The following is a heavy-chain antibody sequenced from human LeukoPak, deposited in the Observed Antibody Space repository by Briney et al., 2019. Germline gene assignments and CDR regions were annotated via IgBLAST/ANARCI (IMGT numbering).Heavy chain of an antibody. Sequence: PSETLSLTCTVSGGSISSYYWSWIRQPPGKGLEWIGYIYYSGSTNYNPSLKSRVTISVDTSKNQFSLKLSSVTAADTAVYYCARGRWSRAFDIWGQGTMVTVSS. CDR3: ARGRWSRAFDI. CDR1: GGSISSYY. J-gene: IGHJ3*02. V-gene: IGHV4-59*12. CDR2: IYYSGST. D-gene: IGHD4-23*01.